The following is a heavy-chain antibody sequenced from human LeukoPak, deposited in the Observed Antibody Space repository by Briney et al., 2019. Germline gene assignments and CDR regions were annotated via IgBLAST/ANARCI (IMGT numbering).Heavy chain of an antibody. Sequence: SGGSLRLSCAASGFTFSSYSMNWVRQAPGKGPEWASSISSSSSYIYYADSVKGRFTISRDNAKNSLYLQMNSLRAEDTAVYYCARDTPSHYYDWDYYWGQGTLVTVSS. D-gene: IGHD3-22*01. CDR3: ARDTPSHYYDWDYY. CDR2: ISSSSSYI. J-gene: IGHJ4*02. V-gene: IGHV3-21*01. CDR1: GFTFSSYS.